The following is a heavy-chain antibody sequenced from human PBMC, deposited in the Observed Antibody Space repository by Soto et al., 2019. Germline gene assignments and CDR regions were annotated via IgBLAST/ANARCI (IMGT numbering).Heavy chain of an antibody. CDR1: GGPVSSGSYY. CDR3: ARGGSSSSDGWFDP. CDR2: IYYSGST. J-gene: IGHJ5*02. Sequence: SETLSLTCTVSGGPVSSGSYYWSWIRQPPGKGLEWIGYIYYSGSTNYNPSLKSRVTISVDTSKNQFSLKLSSVTAADTAVYYCARGGSSSSDGWFDPWGQGTLVTVSS. D-gene: IGHD6-6*01. V-gene: IGHV4-61*01.